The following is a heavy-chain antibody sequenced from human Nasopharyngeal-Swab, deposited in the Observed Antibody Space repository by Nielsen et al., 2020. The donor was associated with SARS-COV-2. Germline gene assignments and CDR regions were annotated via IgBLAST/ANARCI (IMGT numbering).Heavy chain of an antibody. J-gene: IGHJ5*02. CDR3: ARGRRGYSYVS. CDR1: GGSISSSNW. Sequence: SETLSLTCAVSGGSISSSNWWSWVRQPPGKGLEWIGEIYHSGSTNYNPSLKSRVTISVDTSKNQFSLKLSSVTAADTAVYYCARGRRGYSYVSWGQGTLVTVSS. CDR2: IYHSGST. V-gene: IGHV4-4*02. D-gene: IGHD5-18*01.